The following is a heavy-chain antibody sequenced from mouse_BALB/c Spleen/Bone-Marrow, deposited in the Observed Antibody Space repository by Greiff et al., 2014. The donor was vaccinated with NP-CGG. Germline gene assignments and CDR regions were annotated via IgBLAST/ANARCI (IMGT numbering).Heavy chain of an antibody. V-gene: IGHV1-4*02. J-gene: IGHJ2*01. CDR1: GYTFTCYT. Sequence: QVQLQQSAAELARPGASVKMSCKASGYTFTCYTMHWVKQRPGQGLEWIGYIDPSNTYTDYNQNFKDKTTLTADKSSSTAYMQLSSLTSEDSAVYYCAREDIITAYFDYWGQGTTLTVSS. D-gene: IGHD1-1*01. CDR2: IDPSNTYT. CDR3: AREDIITAYFDY.